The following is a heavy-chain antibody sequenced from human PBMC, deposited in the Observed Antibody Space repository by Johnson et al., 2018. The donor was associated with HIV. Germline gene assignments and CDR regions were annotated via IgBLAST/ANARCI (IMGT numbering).Heavy chain of an antibody. CDR1: GFTFDDYG. D-gene: IGHD6-6*01. Sequence: QEQLVESGGGVIRPGGSLRLSCAASGFTFDDYGMSWVRQAPGKGLEWVAVISYDGSNKYYADSVKGRFTISRDNSKNTLYLQMNSLIAEDTAVYYCAKQHEQLVEPDAFDIWGQGTMVTVSS. J-gene: IGHJ3*02. CDR3: AKQHEQLVEPDAFDI. V-gene: IGHV3-30*18. CDR2: ISYDGSNK.